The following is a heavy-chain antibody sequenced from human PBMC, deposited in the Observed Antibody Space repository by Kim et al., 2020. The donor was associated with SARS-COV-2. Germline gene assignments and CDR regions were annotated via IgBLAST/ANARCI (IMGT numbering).Heavy chain of an antibody. CDR3: GREFAYSSVWSEFDY. CDR1: GDSVSSNSAS. J-gene: IGHJ4*02. Sequence: SQTLSLTCAIPGDSVSSNSASWSWTRQSPSSGLEWLGRAFYRSKWHNDFSVSVRSRIAINADTSKNQVSLQLYSVTPEDTAVYYCGREFAYSSVWSEFDYWGQGGLVTASA. V-gene: IGHV6-1*01. CDR2: AFYRSKWHN. D-gene: IGHD6-19*01.